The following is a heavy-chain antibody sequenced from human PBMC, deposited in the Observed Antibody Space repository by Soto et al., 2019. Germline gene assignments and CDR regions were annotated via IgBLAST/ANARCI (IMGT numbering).Heavy chain of an antibody. Sequence: EVQLVESGGGLVKPGGSLRLSWAASGFTFSNAWMNWVRRPPGKGLEWVGGIKSKTDGGTTDYAAPVKGRFTISRDDSKNTLYLQMNSLKTEDTAVYYCTTVLPQVLRFLEWSDWFDPWGQGTLVTVSS. D-gene: IGHD3-3*01. CDR3: TTVLPQVLRFLEWSDWFDP. V-gene: IGHV3-15*07. CDR2: IKSKTDGGTT. CDR1: GFTFSNAW. J-gene: IGHJ5*02.